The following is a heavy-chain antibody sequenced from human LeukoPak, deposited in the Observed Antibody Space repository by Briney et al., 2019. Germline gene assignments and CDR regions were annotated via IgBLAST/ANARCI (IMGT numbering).Heavy chain of an antibody. CDR3: ARTHSNYFDY. Sequence: ASVKVSCKASGYTFIDCYLHWIRQAPGRSLEWMGLINPRTGSTDYAQIFQGRVTMTRDTSISTASMELKGLTSDDTAVYFCARTHSNYFDYWGQGTLVTVSS. V-gene: IGHV1-2*02. J-gene: IGHJ4*02. CDR2: INPRTGST. CDR1: GYTFIDCY.